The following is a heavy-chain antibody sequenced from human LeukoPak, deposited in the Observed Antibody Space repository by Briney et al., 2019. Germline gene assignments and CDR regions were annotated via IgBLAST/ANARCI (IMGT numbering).Heavy chain of an antibody. CDR2: IRNKIDGGTT. V-gene: IGHV3-15*01. CDR3: TTMGFAYCSSSSCLGY. J-gene: IGHJ4*02. Sequence: GGSLRLSCAASGFTFNNAWMSWVRQAPGRELEWVGRIRNKIDGGTTDYAAPVKGRFTTSRDDSKNTLYLQMNSLKTEDTAIYYCTTMGFAYCSSSSCLGYWGQGTLVTVSS. CDR1: GFTFNNAW. D-gene: IGHD2-2*01.